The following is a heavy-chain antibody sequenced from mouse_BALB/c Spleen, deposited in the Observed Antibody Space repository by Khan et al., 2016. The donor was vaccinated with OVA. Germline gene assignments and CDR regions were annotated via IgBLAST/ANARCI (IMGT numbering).Heavy chain of an antibody. V-gene: IGHV3-2*02. CDR3: ARGNYYGYYFDY. CDR2: ISYSGGT. D-gene: IGHD1-1*01. CDR1: GYSITSGYA. Sequence: VQLNQSGPGLVKPSQSLSLTCTVTGYSITSGYAWNWIRQFPGNKLEWMGYISYSGGTSYNPSLKSRISITRDTSKNQFFLQLNSVTTEDTATYYCARGNYYGYYFDYWGQGTPLTVSS. J-gene: IGHJ2*01.